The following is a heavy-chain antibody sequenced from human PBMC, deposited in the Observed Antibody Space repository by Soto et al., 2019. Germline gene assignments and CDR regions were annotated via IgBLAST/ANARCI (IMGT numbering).Heavy chain of an antibody. J-gene: IGHJ4*02. V-gene: IGHV3-43*01. D-gene: IGHD2-2*01. CDR2: ISWDGGST. CDR1: GFTFDDYT. CDR3: AKDEGTSTYFDY. Sequence: PVGSLRLSCAASGFTFDDYTMHWVRQAPGKGLEWVSLISWDGGSTYYADSVKGRFTISRDNSKNSLYLQMNSLRTEDTALYYCAKDEGTSTYFDYWGQGTLVTVSS.